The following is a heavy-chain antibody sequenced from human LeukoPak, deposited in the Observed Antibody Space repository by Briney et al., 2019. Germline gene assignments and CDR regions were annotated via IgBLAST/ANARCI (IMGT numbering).Heavy chain of an antibody. Sequence: SETLSLTCAVYGGSFSGYYWSWTRQPPGKGLEWIGEINHSGSTNYNPSLKSRVTISVDTSKNQFSLKLSSVTAADTAVYYCATRRAPRSPWDYWGQGTLVTVSS. CDR1: GGSFSGYY. CDR2: INHSGST. CDR3: ATRRAPRSPWDY. J-gene: IGHJ4*02. V-gene: IGHV4-34*01.